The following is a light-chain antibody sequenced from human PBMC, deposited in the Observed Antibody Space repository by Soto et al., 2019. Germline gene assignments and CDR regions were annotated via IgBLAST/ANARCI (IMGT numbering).Light chain of an antibody. CDR2: GAS. Sequence: EIVLTQSPGTLSLSPGERATLSCRASQSVSSSYLAWYQQKPGQAPRLLIYGASGRATGIPDRFSGSGSGTDFTLTISRLEPEDFAVYYYHQYGSSPLFTFGPGTKVDIK. CDR1: QSVSSSY. J-gene: IGKJ3*01. V-gene: IGKV3-20*01. CDR3: HQYGSSPLFT.